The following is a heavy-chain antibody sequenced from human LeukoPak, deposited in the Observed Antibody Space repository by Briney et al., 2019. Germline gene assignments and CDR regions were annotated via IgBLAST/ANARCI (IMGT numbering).Heavy chain of an antibody. V-gene: IGHV1-2*02. Sequence: ASVKVSCKASGYTFTGYYMHWVRQAPGQGLEWMGWINPNSGGTNYAQKFQGRVTMTRDTSISTAYMELSRLRSDDTAVYYCARAKLGTHYYYMDVWGKGTTVTVSS. CDR3: ARAKLGTHYYYMDV. CDR2: INPNSGGT. D-gene: IGHD3-16*01. CDR1: GYTFTGYY. J-gene: IGHJ6*03.